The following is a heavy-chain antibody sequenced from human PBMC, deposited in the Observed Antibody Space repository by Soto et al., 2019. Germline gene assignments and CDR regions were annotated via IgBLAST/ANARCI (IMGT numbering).Heavy chain of an antibody. CDR2: IIPMYDSA. D-gene: IGHD1-26*01. CDR1: GGTFKTYT. CDR3: ATWRTYSGSYCFDY. Sequence: QVQLVQSGAELKKPGSSVNVSCAASGGTFKTYTINWVRQAPGQGLEWIGQIIPMYDSANYPQRFQGRVTISADKSTNIAYMELSGLRSEDTALYYCATWRTYSGSYCFDYWGQGTLVSVSS. J-gene: IGHJ4*02. V-gene: IGHV1-69*06.